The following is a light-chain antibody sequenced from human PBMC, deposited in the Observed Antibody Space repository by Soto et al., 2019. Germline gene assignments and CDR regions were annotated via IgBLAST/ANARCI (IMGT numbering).Light chain of an antibody. CDR3: QQRSNWPIT. Sequence: EIVMTQSPATLSVSPGESATLSCRASQTVSRNLAWYQQKPSQAPRLLIYDASNRASGIPPRFSGSGSGTDFTLTISILEPEDFAVYYCQQRSNWPITFGQGTRLEIK. V-gene: IGKV3-11*01. J-gene: IGKJ5*01. CDR1: QTVSRN. CDR2: DAS.